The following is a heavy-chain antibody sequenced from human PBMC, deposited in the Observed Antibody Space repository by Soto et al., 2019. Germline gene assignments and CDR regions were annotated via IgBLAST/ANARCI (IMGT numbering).Heavy chain of an antibody. Sequence: ASVNVSCKASGYTFTNCTMHWLLQAPGQRLEWMGGINVGNGSTKYSQKFQGRVTITRDTSASTAYMELSSLRSEDTAVYYCAWSKTWGGIMGPIGMCYSNYWGQGTLVTVSS. CDR2: INVGNGST. D-gene: IGHD3-16*01. J-gene: IGHJ4*02. CDR3: AWSKTWGGIMGPIGMCYSNY. CDR1: GYTFTNCT. V-gene: IGHV1-3*01.